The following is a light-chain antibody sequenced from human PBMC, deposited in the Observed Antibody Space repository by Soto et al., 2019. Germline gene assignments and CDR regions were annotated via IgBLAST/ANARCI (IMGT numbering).Light chain of an antibody. Sequence: QSALTQPASVSGSPGQSITISCTGTSSDVGTYNYVSWYQHRPGKAPKLMIYDVSYRPSGVSNRFSGSKSANTASLTISGLQAEDEADYYCSSYTTSNTQVFGGGTKLTVL. J-gene: IGLJ3*02. CDR1: SSDVGTYNY. CDR2: DVS. CDR3: SSYTTSNTQV. V-gene: IGLV2-14*01.